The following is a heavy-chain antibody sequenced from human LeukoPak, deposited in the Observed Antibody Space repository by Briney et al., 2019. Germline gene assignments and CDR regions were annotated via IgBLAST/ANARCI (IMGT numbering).Heavy chain of an antibody. CDR3: ARDQGSGSYGMDV. J-gene: IGHJ6*02. D-gene: IGHD6-19*01. CDR2: ISYDGSNK. V-gene: IGHV3-30-3*01. Sequence: GGSLRLSCAASGFTFSSYAMHWVRQAPGKGLEWVAVISYDGSNKYYADSVKDRFTISRDNSKNTLYLQMNSLRAEDTAVYYCARDQGSGSYGMDVWGQGTTVTVSS. CDR1: GFTFSSYA.